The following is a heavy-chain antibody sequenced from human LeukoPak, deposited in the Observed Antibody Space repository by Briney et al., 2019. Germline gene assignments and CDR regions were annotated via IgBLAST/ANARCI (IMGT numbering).Heavy chain of an antibody. D-gene: IGHD6-6*01. V-gene: IGHV3-66*02. CDR3: ASGGDRIAARRVRPEEYFQH. Sequence: QAGGSLRLSCAASGFTVSSNYMSWVRQAPGKGLEWVSVIYSGGSTYYADSVKGRFTISRDNSKNTLYLQMNSLRAEDTAVYYCASGGDRIAARRVRPEEYFQHWGQGTLVTVSS. J-gene: IGHJ1*01. CDR1: GFTVSSNY. CDR2: IYSGGST.